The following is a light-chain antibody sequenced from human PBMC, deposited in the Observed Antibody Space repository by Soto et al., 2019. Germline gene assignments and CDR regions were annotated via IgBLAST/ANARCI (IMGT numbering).Light chain of an antibody. Sequence: QSALTQPASVSGSPGQSITISCTGTSSDVGGYNYVSWYQQYPGKAPKLMIYHVSNRPSGVSNRFSGSKSGNSASLPISGLQPEDEADYYCSSCTSTSTYVFGTGTKLTVL. V-gene: IGLV2-14*01. CDR1: SSDVGGYNY. CDR2: HVS. J-gene: IGLJ1*01. CDR3: SSCTSTSTYV.